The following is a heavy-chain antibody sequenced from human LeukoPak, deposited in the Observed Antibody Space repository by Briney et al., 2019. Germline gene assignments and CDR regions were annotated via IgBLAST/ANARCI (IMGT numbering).Heavy chain of an antibody. V-gene: IGHV1-8*01. Sequence: ASVKVSCKASGYTFTSYYINWVRQATGQGLEWMGWMNPNSGNTDYAQKFQGRVTMTRNTSISTAYMELSSLRSEDTAVYYCARVKASSGWRYYYYYMDVWGKGTRVSVSS. J-gene: IGHJ6*03. CDR2: MNPNSGNT. CDR1: GYTFTSYY. D-gene: IGHD6-25*01. CDR3: ARVKASSGWRYYYYYMDV.